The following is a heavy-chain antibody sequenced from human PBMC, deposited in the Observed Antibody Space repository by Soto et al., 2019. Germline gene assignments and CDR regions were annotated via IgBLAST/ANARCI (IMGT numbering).Heavy chain of an antibody. J-gene: IGHJ4*02. D-gene: IGHD3-16*01. CDR3: TTGIALGNNFFDT. V-gene: IGHV3-15*07. CDR2: IKTKTEGETT. Sequence: EVQLVESGGGLVKPGGSLRLSCAASGFAFSNTWMNWVRQAPGKALEWVGRIKTKTEGETTDYAAPVKGRFTFSRDDSKNTVSLHMNALKTCDTAVYYCTTGIALGNNFFDTWGQGTLVTVS. CDR1: GFAFSNTW.